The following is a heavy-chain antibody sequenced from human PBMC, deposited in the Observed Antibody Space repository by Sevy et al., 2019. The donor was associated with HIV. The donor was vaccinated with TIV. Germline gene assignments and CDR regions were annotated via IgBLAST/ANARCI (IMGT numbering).Heavy chain of an antibody. Sequence: QSETLSLTCTVSGGSISSSSYYWGWIRQPPGKGLEWIGSIYYSGSTYYNPSLKSRVTISVDTSKNQFSLKLSSVTAADTAVYYCARHGDFWSGYYPYYYYGMDVWGQGTTVTVSS. D-gene: IGHD3-3*01. CDR3: ARHGDFWSGYYPYYYYGMDV. CDR2: IYYSGST. J-gene: IGHJ6*02. V-gene: IGHV4-39*01. CDR1: GGSISSSSYY.